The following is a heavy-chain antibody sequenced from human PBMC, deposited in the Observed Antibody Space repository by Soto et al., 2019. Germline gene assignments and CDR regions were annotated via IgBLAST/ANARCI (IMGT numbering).Heavy chain of an antibody. Sequence: GGSLRLSCAASGFTFSSYGMHWVRQAPGKGLEWVAVISYDGSNKYYADSVKGRFTISRDNSKNTLYLQMNSLRAEDTAVYYCAKDMATIPQYYYYGMDVWGQGTTVTVSS. V-gene: IGHV3-30*18. D-gene: IGHD5-12*01. CDR1: GFTFSSYG. J-gene: IGHJ6*02. CDR3: AKDMATIPQYYYYGMDV. CDR2: ISYDGSNK.